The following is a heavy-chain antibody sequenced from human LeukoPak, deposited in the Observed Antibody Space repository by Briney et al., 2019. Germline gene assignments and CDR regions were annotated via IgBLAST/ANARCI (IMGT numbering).Heavy chain of an antibody. Sequence: SETLSLTCSVSGYSISSGYYWGWIRQPPGQGLEWIGTIYHSGSTYYNPSLKSRVTISVDTSKSQFSLRLSSVTAADTAVYYCARLGGSYLDYWGQGTLVTVSS. V-gene: IGHV4-38-2*02. J-gene: IGHJ4*02. D-gene: IGHD3-16*01. CDR3: ARLGGSYLDY. CDR2: IYHSGST. CDR1: GYSISSGYY.